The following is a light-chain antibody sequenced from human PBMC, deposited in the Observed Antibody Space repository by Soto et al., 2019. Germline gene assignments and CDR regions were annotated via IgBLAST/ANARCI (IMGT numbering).Light chain of an antibody. CDR3: QHYGTT. CDR1: QSVSSAT. Sequence: IVLTQSPGTLSLSPGESATLYCRVSQSVSSATVAWYQQRPGQAPRLLFYRASSRATGVPDRFSGGGSGTDFTLTISRLEPEDLGVYYCQHYGTTFGPGTKVEIK. J-gene: IGKJ1*01. CDR2: RAS. V-gene: IGKV3-20*01.